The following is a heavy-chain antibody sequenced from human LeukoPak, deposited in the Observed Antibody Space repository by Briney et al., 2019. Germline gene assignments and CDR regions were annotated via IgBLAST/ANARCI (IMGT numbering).Heavy chain of an antibody. Sequence: ASVKVSCKASGYTFTGYYMHWVRQAPGQGLEWMGWINPNSGGTNYALKFQGRVTMTRDTSISTAYMELSRLRSDDTAVYYCARGIVVVPAARDFDYWGQGTLVTVSS. CDR1: GYTFTGYY. CDR3: ARGIVVVPAARDFDY. CDR2: INPNSGGT. J-gene: IGHJ4*02. V-gene: IGHV1-2*02. D-gene: IGHD2-2*01.